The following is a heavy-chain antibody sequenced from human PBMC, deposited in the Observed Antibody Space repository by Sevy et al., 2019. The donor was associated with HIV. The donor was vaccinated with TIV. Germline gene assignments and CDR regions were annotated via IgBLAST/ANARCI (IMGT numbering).Heavy chain of an antibody. D-gene: IGHD3-9*01. CDR1: GGSISSYS. V-gene: IGHV4-59*01. CDR3: ARTMTGWHSFDY. CDR2: IHYSGST. J-gene: IGHJ4*02. Sequence: SETLSLTCTVSGGSISSYSWSWIRQPPGKGLEWIGYIHYSGSTNYNPSLKSRVTISIDTSKNQFSLRLSSVTAADTAVYYCARTMTGWHSFDYWGQGTLVTVSS.